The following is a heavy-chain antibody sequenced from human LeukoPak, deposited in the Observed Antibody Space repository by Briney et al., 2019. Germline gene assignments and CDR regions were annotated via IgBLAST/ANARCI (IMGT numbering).Heavy chain of an antibody. V-gene: IGHV4-39*07. CDR2: IFYSGST. Sequence: SETLSLTCTVSSVSISTSNYYWGWVRQPPGKALEWIGNIFYSGSTYYSPSLKSRVTISLDTSRNQFSLKLNSVTAADTAVYYCATEIQNIAGRVYWGQGTLVTVSS. CDR3: ATEIQNIAGRVY. J-gene: IGHJ4*02. D-gene: IGHD6-6*01. CDR1: SVSISTSNYY.